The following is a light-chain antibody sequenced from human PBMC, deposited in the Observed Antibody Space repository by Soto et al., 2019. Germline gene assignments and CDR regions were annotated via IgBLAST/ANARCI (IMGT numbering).Light chain of an antibody. CDR1: QSVSNK. V-gene: IGKV3-15*01. CDR2: AAS. Sequence: EIVMTQSPATLSVSPGKRATLSCRASQSVSNKLVWYQQKPGQAPRLLIYAASTRATGIPARFSGSGSETEFTLTISSLQSEDLAVYYCQQYANWPKTFGQGTKVDIK. J-gene: IGKJ1*01. CDR3: QQYANWPKT.